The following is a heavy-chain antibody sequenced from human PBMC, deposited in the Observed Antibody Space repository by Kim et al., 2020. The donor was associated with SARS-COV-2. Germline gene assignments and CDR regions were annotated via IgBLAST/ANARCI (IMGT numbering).Heavy chain of an antibody. CDR1: DGSIRSSSYY. CDR3: VRHPRAAAIDS. CDR2: MYYGGET. Sequence: SETLSLTCSVSDGSIRSSSYYWGWIRQPPGKGLEWVGSMYYGGETNYNPSLKSRVTISLDTSKNQLSLNLRSVTAADTAVFFCVRHPRAAAIDSWGQGTLVTVSS. D-gene: IGHD2-2*02. V-gene: IGHV4-39*01. J-gene: IGHJ5*01.